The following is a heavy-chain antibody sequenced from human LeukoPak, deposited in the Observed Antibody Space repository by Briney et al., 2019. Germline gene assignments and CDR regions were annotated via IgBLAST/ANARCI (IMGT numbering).Heavy chain of an antibody. CDR1: GFTFSSYW. J-gene: IGHJ6*03. Sequence: GGSLRLSCAASGFTFSSYWMSWVRQAPGKGLEWVANIKQDGSEKYYVDSVKGRFTISRDNAKNSLYLQMNSLRAEDTAVYYCARKEEQQLVRYYYYYMDVWGKGTTVTVSS. V-gene: IGHV3-7*01. CDR3: ARKEEQQLVRYYYYYMDV. D-gene: IGHD6-13*01. CDR2: IKQDGSEK.